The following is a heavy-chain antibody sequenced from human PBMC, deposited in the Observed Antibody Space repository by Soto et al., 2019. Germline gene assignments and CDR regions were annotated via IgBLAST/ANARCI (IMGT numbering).Heavy chain of an antibody. CDR1: GFTFSSYG. CDR2: ISYDGSNK. D-gene: IGHD3-10*01. J-gene: IGHJ4*02. V-gene: IGHV3-30*03. CDR3: AYMVRGGPNDY. Sequence: QVQLVESGGGVVQPGRSLRLSCAASGFTFSSYGMHWVRQAPGKGLEWVAVISYDGSNKYYADSVKGRFTISRDNSKNTLYLQMNSLRAEDTAVYYCAYMVRGGPNDYWGQGTLVTVSS.